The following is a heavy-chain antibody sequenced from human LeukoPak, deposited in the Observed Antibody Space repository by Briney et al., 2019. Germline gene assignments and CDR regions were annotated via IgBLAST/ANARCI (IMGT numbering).Heavy chain of an antibody. Sequence: PGGSLRLSCAASGFTFDDYAMHWVRQAPGKGLEWVSLISGDGGSTYYANSVKGRFTISRDNSKNSLYLQMNSLRTEDTALYYCAKGAVYYYDSSGYYRYYYYYMDVWGKGTTVTVSS. CDR1: GFTFDDYA. D-gene: IGHD3-22*01. CDR2: ISGDGGST. J-gene: IGHJ6*03. V-gene: IGHV3-43*02. CDR3: AKGAVYYYDSSGYYRYYYYYMDV.